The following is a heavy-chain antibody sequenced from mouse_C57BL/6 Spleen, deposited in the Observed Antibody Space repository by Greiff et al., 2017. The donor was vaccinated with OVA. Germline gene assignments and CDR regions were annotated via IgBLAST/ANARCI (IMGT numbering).Heavy chain of an antibody. CDR1: GFTFSSYA. CDR3: AREIQYYYAMDY. V-gene: IGHV5-4*01. Sequence: EVHLVESGGGLVKPGGSLKLSCAASGFTFSSYAMSWVRQTPEKRLEWVATISDGGSYTYYPDNVKGRFTISRDNAKNNLYLQMSHLKSEDTAMYYCAREIQYYYAMDYWGQGTSVTVSS. CDR2: ISDGGSYT. J-gene: IGHJ4*01.